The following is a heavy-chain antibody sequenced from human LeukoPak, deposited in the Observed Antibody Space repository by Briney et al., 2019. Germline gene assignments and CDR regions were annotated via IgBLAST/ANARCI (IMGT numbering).Heavy chain of an antibody. CDR1: GFIFSRYD. J-gene: IGHJ4*02. D-gene: IGHD6-19*01. CDR2: ISSDPRHI. V-gene: IGHV3-30*03. CDR3: ASGLTGWDI. Sequence: QSGGSLRLSCVASGFIFSRYDMHWVRQAPGKGLEWVAGISSDPRHIYDVASVKGRFIISRDNAENTLYLQMNSPRSEDTAVYYCASGLTGWDIWGQGALVTVSS.